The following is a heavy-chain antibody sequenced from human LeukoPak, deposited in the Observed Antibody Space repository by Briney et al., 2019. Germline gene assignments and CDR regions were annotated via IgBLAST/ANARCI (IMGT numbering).Heavy chain of an antibody. J-gene: IGHJ6*03. V-gene: IGHV4-61*01. CDR1: GYSISSGYY. D-gene: IGHD6-19*01. CDR3: ARDRVAGNYYYTDV. Sequence: NPSETLSLTCTVSGYSISSGYYWGWIRQPPGKGLEWIGYIYYSGSTNYNPSLKSRVTISVDTSKNQFSLKLSSVTAADTAVYYCARDRVAGNYYYTDVWGKGTTVTVSS. CDR2: IYYSGST.